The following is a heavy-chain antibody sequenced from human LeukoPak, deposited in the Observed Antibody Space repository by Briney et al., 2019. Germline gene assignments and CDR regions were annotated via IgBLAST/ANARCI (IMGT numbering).Heavy chain of an antibody. CDR1: GGSISSSSYY. V-gene: IGHV4-39*01. D-gene: IGHD3-3*01. CDR3: ARLWSGDYYFAY. CDR2: IYYSGTT. Sequence: PSETLSLTCTVSGGSISSSSYYWGWIRQPPGKGLEWIGTIYYSGTTYYNSSLKSRVTISAGTSKKHFSLRLSSVTAADTAVYYCARLWSGDYYFAYWGQGTLVTVSS. J-gene: IGHJ4*02.